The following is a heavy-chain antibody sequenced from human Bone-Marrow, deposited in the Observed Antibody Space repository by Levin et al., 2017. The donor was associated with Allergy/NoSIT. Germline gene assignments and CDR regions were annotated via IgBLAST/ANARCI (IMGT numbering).Heavy chain of an antibody. V-gene: IGHV3-23*01. CDR3: AKRYCSGSSCYSFFDY. CDR2: ISTSGGGT. J-gene: IGHJ4*02. Sequence: GGSLRLSCAASGFTFSSYAMSWVRQAPGKGLEWVSAISTSGGGTYYADSVKGRFTISRDNSKNTLYLQMDSLRADDTAIYYCAKRYCSGSSCYSFFDYWGQGTLVTVSS. CDR1: GFTFSSYA. D-gene: IGHD2-15*01.